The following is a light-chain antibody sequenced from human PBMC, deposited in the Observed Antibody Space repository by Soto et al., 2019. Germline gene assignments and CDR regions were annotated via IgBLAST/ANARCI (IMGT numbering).Light chain of an antibody. CDR2: GAS. Sequence: EIVMTQSPATLSVSPGERATLSCRASQSVSSKVAWYQQKPGQAPRLLIYGASNRATGIPDRFSGSGSGTDFTLTISRLEPEDFAVYYCQQYGSSLTFGGGTKVDIK. J-gene: IGKJ4*01. CDR1: QSVSSK. V-gene: IGKV3-20*01. CDR3: QQYGSSLT.